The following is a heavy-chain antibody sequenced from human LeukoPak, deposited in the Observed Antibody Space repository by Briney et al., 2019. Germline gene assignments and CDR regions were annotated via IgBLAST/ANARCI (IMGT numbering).Heavy chain of an antibody. D-gene: IGHD1-26*01. J-gene: IGHJ3*02. CDR3: AKVGATRSYI. CDR1: GFTFSSYG. Sequence: GGSLRLSCAASGFTFSSYGMHWVRQAPGKGLEWVAFIRYDGSNKYYADSVKGRFTISRDNSKNTLYLRMNSLRAEDTAVYYCAKVGATRSYIWGQGTMVTVSS. CDR2: IRYDGSNK. V-gene: IGHV3-30*02.